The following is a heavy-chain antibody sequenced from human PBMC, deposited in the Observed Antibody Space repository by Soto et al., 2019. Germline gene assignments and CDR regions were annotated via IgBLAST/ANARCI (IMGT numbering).Heavy chain of an antibody. CDR1: GFTFSSYS. V-gene: IGHV3-21*01. CDR3: ARDLSVRFLEWLPSPYYFDY. CDR2: ISSSSIYI. J-gene: IGHJ4*02. Sequence: GGSLRLSCAASGFTFSSYSMNWVRQAPGKGLEWVSSISSSSIYIYYADSVKGRFTISRDNAKNSLYLQMNSLRAEDTAVYYCARDLSVRFLEWLPSPYYFDYWGQGTLVTVSS. D-gene: IGHD3-3*01.